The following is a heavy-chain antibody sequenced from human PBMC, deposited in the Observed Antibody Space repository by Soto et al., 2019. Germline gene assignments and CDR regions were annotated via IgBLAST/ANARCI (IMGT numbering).Heavy chain of an antibody. Sequence: QVQLVESGGGVVQSGRSLRLSCAASGFTFSSYGMHWVRQAPGKGLEWVAVISYDGSNKYYADSVKGRFTISRDNSKNTLYLQMNSLRAEDTAVYYCAKEDDYGDYPKAYYYYYGMDVWGQGTTVTVSS. V-gene: IGHV3-30*18. J-gene: IGHJ6*02. D-gene: IGHD4-17*01. CDR2: ISYDGSNK. CDR1: GFTFSSYG. CDR3: AKEDDYGDYPKAYYYYYGMDV.